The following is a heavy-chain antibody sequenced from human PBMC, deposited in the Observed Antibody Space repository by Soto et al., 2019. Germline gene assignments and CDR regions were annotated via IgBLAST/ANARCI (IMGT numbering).Heavy chain of an antibody. CDR1: GYIFTSYY. CDR2: TYPNPART. J-gene: IGHJ5*02. Sequence: ASLKVSCTASGYIFTSYYDQWVAKAPGQRLVWMGWTYPNPARTNYAQRFEGRVTMTRDTSISTAYMELNKLTSDDTAIYFCARVRPMREFVPWG. CDR3: ARVRPMREFVP. V-gene: IGHV1-2*02.